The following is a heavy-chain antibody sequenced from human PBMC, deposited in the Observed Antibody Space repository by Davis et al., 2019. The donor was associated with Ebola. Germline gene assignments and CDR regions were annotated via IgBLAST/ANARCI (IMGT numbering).Heavy chain of an antibody. J-gene: IGHJ4*02. CDR3: ARDPLVGAVGY. V-gene: IGHV1-18*04. CDR2: ISAYNGNT. Sequence: ASVKVSCKASGYTFTGYYMHWVRQAPGQGLEWMGWISAYNGNTNYAQKLQGRVTMTTDTSTSTAYMELRSLRSDDTAVYYCARDPLVGAVGYWGQGTLVTVPS. CDR1: GYTFTGYY. D-gene: IGHD1-26*01.